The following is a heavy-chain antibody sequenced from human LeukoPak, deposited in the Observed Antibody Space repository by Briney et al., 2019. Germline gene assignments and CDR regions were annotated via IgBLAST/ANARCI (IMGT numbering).Heavy chain of an antibody. V-gene: IGHV3-9*01. Sequence: GGSLRLSCAASGFTFDDYAMHWVRQAPGKGLEWVSGISWNSGSIGYADSVKGRFTISRDNAKNSLYLQMNSLRAEDTAVYYCAREGKEDFDYWGQGTLVTVSS. CDR2: ISWNSGSI. J-gene: IGHJ4*02. CDR3: AREGKEDFDY. CDR1: GFTFDDYA.